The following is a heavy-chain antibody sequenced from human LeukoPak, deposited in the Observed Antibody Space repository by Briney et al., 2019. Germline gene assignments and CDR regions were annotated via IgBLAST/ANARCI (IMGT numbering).Heavy chain of an antibody. D-gene: IGHD6-6*01. CDR3: ARDYEYSSSSVTYNWFDP. V-gene: IGHV3-30-3*01. CDR1: GLTFSCYA. J-gene: IGHJ5*02. Sequence: GGSLSLSCAASGLTFSCYAMHWVRQAPGKGLEWVAVISYGGSKKYYADSVRGGFTISRDNSKTTLYLQMNSLRAEDTAVYYCARDYEYSSSSVTYNWFDPWGQGTLVTVSS. CDR2: ISYGGSKK.